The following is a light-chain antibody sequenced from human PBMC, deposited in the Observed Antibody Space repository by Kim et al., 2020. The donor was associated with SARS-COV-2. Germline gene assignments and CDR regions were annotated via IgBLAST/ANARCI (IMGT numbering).Light chain of an antibody. CDR1: SHISYY. CDR2: GKN. J-gene: IGLJ2*01. Sequence: LEQTVRITCQGDSHISYYATWYQQKPGQAPILVIYGKNNRPSGIPDRFSGASSGNTASLTITGTQAGDEADYYCNSRDSNDNVVFGGGTKLTVL. CDR3: NSRDSNDNVV. V-gene: IGLV3-19*01.